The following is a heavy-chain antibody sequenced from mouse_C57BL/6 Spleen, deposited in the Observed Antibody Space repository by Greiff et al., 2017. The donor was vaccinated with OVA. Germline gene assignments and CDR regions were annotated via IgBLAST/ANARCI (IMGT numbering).Heavy chain of an antibody. CDR1: GYAFTSSW. CDR3: AREGEPGYYVMDY. V-gene: IGHV1-82*01. D-gene: IGHD4-1*01. Sequence: VQLKQSGPELVKPGASVKISCKASGYAFTSSWMNWVKQRPGKGLEWIGRIYPGDGDTNYNGKFKGKATLTVDKSSSTAYMQLSSLTSEDSAVYFCAREGEPGYYVMDYWGQGTSLTVSS. J-gene: IGHJ4*01. CDR2: IYPGDGDT.